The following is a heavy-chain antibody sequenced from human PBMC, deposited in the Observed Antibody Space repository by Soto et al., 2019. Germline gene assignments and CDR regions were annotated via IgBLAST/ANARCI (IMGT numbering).Heavy chain of an antibody. CDR3: TGEVASGY. CDR2: ISRDGGTK. J-gene: IGHJ4*02. CDR1: GFTVSTYG. V-gene: IGHV3-30*03. Sequence: QVQLVESGGGVVQPGRSLRLSCAVSGFTVSTYGMHWVRQAPGKGLEWVAVISRDGGTKYYADSVKGRFTISRDNSRNTRFLEMNSLRGGDVAVYYCTGEVASGYWGQGTLVTVSS. D-gene: IGHD2-8*02.